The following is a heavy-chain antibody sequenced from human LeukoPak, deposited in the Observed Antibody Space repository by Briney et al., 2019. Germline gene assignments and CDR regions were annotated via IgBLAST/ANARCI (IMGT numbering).Heavy chain of an antibody. CDR1: GGTFSSYA. V-gene: IGHV1-69*06. CDR3: ARGTNYCGSGSYLDY. D-gene: IGHD3-10*01. CDR2: IIPIFGTA. J-gene: IGHJ4*02. Sequence: GASVKVSCKASGGTFSSYAISWVRQAPGQGLEWMGGIIPIFGTANYAQKFQGRVTITADKSTSTAYMELSSLRSEDTAVYYCARGTNYCGSGSYLDYWGQGTLVTVSS.